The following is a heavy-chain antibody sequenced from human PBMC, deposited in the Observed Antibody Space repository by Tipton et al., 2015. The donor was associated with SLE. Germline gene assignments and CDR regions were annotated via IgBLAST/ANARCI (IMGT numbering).Heavy chain of an antibody. CDR3: VTKTGSYSDY. CDR1: GFSIADYG. V-gene: IGHV3-9*01. Sequence: SLRLSCAASGFSIADYGMSWVRQAPGKGLEWVSGISWNSGSIGYADSVKGRFTISRDNAKNSLYLQMNSLRAEDTAVYYCVTKTGSYSDYWGRGTLLTVSS. CDR2: ISWNSGSI. J-gene: IGHJ4*02. D-gene: IGHD1-26*01.